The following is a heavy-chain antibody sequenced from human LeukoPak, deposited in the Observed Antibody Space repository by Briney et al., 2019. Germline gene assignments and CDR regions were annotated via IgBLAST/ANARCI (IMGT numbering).Heavy chain of an antibody. CDR2: ISSSSGTI. V-gene: IGHV3-48*01. CDR3: ARDPYGGNSPGDY. D-gene: IGHD4-23*01. Sequence: GGSLRLSCAASGFTFTIHSMNWDRQAPGKGLEWVSYISSSSGTIYYADSVKGRFTISRDNAKNSLYLQMNSLRAEDTALYYCARDPYGGNSPGDYWGQGTLVIVSS. CDR1: GFTFTIHS. J-gene: IGHJ4*02.